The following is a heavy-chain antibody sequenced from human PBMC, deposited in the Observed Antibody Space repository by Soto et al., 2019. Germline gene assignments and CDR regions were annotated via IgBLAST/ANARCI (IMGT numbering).Heavy chain of an antibody. CDR3: AREYYDFWSGYSYFDY. D-gene: IGHD3-3*01. J-gene: IGHJ4*02. V-gene: IGHV3-30-3*01. CDR2: ISYDGSNK. CDR1: GFTFSSYA. Sequence: GGSLRLSCAASGFTFSSYAMHWVRQAPGKGLEWVAVISYDGSNKYYADSVKGRFTISRDNSKNTLYLQMNSLRAEDTAVYYCAREYYDFWSGYSYFDYWGQGTLVTVSS.